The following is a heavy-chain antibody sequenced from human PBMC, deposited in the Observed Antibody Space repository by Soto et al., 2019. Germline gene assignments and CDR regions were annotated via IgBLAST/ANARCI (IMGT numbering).Heavy chain of an antibody. V-gene: IGHV1-69*01. CDR2: IIPIFGTA. D-gene: IGHD3-3*01. J-gene: IGHJ6*02. CDR3: ARPRGNYGFWGGPWWCYGMAV. Sequence: QVQLVQSGAEVKKPGSSVKVSCKASGGTFSSYAISWVRQAPGQGLEWMGGIIPIFGTANYAQKFQGRVTITADESTSTAYMELLRLRSEETAVYYCARPRGNYGFWGGPWWCYGMAVWGQGTTVTV. CDR1: GGTFSSYA.